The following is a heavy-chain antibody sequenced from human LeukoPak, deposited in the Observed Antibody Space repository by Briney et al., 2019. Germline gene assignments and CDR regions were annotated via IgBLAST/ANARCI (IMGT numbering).Heavy chain of an antibody. CDR1: GYTFTSYD. Sequence: ASVTVSCKASGYTFTSYDINWVRQATGQGLEWMGWMNPNSGNTGYAQKFQGRVTMTRNTSISTAYMELSSLRSDDTAVYSRARVPQVTDSFDYWGQATLVTVSS. CDR3: ARVPQVTDSFDY. V-gene: IGHV1-8*01. D-gene: IGHD2-21*02. CDR2: MNPNSGNT. J-gene: IGHJ4*02.